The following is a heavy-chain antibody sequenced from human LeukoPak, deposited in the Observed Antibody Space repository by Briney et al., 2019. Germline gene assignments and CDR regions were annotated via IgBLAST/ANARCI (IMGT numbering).Heavy chain of an antibody. V-gene: IGHV3-23*01. CDR2: IRDSGGST. Sequence: GGSLRLSCAASGFSFSSYAMSWVRQAPGKGLEWVSAIRDSGGSTYYADSVKGRFTISRDNSQNTLYLQMNSLRAEDTAIYYCARGAYGSGSSYNFYGMDVWGQGTPVAVSS. D-gene: IGHD3-10*01. CDR3: ARGAYGSGSSYNFYGMDV. J-gene: IGHJ6*02. CDR1: GFSFSSYA.